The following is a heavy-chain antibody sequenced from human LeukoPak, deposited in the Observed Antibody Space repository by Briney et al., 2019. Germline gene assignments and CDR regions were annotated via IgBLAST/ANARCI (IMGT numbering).Heavy chain of an antibody. V-gene: IGHV4-34*01. J-gene: IGHJ4*02. Sequence: SETLSLTCAVYGGSFSGYYWSWIRQPPGKGLEWIGEINHSGSTNYNPSLKSRVTISVDTSKNQISLKLSSVTAADTAVYYCARGRTYSSSRPPTNWGQGTLVTVSS. D-gene: IGHD6-13*01. CDR3: ARGRTYSSSRPPTN. CDR2: INHSGST. CDR1: GGSFSGYY.